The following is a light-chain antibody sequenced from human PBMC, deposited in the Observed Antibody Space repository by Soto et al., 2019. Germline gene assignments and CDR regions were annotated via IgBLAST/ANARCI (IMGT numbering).Light chain of an antibody. V-gene: IGKV1-5*01. CDR2: DAS. CDR3: QQYNSYPWT. Sequence: DIQMTQSPSTLSTSVGDRVTITCRASQSISSWLAWYQQKPGKAPKLLIYDASSLESGGPSRFSGSGSGPEFTLTISSLHPDDFATYYCQQYNSYPWTFGQGTRGERK. CDR1: QSISSW. J-gene: IGKJ1*01.